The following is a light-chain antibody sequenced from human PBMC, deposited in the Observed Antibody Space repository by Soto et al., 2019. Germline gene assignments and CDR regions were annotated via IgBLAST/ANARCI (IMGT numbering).Light chain of an antibody. V-gene: IGKV3-20*01. J-gene: IGKJ2*01. CDR2: GAS. Sequence: EIVLTQSPDTLSLSPGERAALSCRASEIVNCKGLAWYQQKPGQAPRLLIYGASSRPGGIPDKFSGSGSGTDFTFTINRLEPEDFAVYYCQQYVRSPYTFAQGTKLEI. CDR1: EIVNCKG. CDR3: QQYVRSPYT.